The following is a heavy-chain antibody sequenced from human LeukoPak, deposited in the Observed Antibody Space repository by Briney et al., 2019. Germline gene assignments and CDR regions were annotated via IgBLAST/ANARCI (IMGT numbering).Heavy chain of an antibody. Sequence: PGGSLRLSCAVSGFIFSSYTMKWVRQAPGRGLEWVSSISSSSNYIYYADSVKGRFIISRDNAKNALYLQMNSLRAEDTAVYSCAGDGIAAAGTDYWGQGTLVTVSS. D-gene: IGHD6-13*01. CDR2: ISSSSNYI. J-gene: IGHJ4*02. CDR1: GFIFSSYT. V-gene: IGHV3-21*01. CDR3: AGDGIAAAGTDY.